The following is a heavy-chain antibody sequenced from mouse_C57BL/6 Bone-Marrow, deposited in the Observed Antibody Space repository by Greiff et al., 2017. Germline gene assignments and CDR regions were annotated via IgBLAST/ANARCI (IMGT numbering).Heavy chain of an antibody. J-gene: IGHJ4*01. CDR3: ASGYYYGSRVYAMDY. Sequence: VQLQQSGPVLVKPGPSVKISCKASGFTFTDYYMHWVKQSHGKSLEWIGLVYPYNGGTSYNQKFKVKATLTVDTSSSTAYMALNSLTSEDAAVYYCASGYYYGSRVYAMDYWGQGTSVTVSS. CDR1: GFTFTDYY. CDR2: VYPYNGGT. V-gene: IGHV1-36*01. D-gene: IGHD1-1*01.